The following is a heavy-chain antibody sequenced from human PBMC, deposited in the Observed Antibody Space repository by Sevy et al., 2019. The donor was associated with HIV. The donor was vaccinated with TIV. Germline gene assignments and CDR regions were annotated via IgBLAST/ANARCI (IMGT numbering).Heavy chain of an antibody. J-gene: IGHJ3*02. D-gene: IGHD2-21*01. CDR2: IGTAGDT. CDR3: ARGAYGRAFDI. CDR1: GFTFSSYD. Sequence: GGCLRLSCAASGFTFSSYDMHWVRQATGKGLEWVSAIGTAGDTYYPGSVKGRFTISRENAKNSLYLQMNSLRAGDTAVYYCARGAYGRAFDIWGQGTMVTVSS. V-gene: IGHV3-13*01.